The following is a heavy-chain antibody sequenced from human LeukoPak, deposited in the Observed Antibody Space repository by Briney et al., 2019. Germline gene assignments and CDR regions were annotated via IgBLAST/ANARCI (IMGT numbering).Heavy chain of an antibody. CDR3: ARENYYGMDV. J-gene: IGHJ6*02. CDR2: ISYDGSNK. CDR1: GFTFSSYA. Sequence: GRSLRLSCAASGFTFSSYAMHWVRQAPGKGLEWVAVISYDGSNKYYADSVKGRFTISRDNSKNTLYLQMNSLRAEGTAVYYCARENYYGMDVWGQGTTVTVSS. V-gene: IGHV3-30*04.